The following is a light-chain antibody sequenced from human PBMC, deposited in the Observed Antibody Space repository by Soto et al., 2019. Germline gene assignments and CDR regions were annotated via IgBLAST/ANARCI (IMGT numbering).Light chain of an antibody. Sequence: EKVMTQSPATLSVSPGERATLSCRASQSVSSNLAWYQQKPGQAPRLLIYDASTRATGIPARFSGSGSGTEYTLTVSRLQSEDLAVYYCQQYDDWPETFGQGIKVEIK. CDR2: DAS. CDR1: QSVSSN. V-gene: IGKV3-15*01. J-gene: IGKJ1*01. CDR3: QQYDDWPET.